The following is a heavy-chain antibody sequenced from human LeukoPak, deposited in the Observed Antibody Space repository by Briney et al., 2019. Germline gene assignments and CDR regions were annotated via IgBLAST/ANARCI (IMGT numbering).Heavy chain of an antibody. D-gene: IGHD1-20*01. J-gene: IGHJ4*02. V-gene: IGHV4-59*01. Sequence: SETLSLTCNVSGGSINSYYWSWIRQPPGKGLEWIGYIYYSGSTNYNPSLNSRVTISVDTSKNQFSLKLSSVTAADTAVYYCARGRYNWNYWGQGTLVTVSS. CDR3: ARGRYNWNY. CDR2: IYYSGST. CDR1: GGSINSYY.